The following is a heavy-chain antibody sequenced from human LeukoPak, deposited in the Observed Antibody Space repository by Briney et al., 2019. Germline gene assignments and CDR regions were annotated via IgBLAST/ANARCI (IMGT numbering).Heavy chain of an antibody. CDR2: ISWNSGSI. V-gene: IGHV3-9*01. Sequence: GGSLRLSCAAPGFTFDDYAMHWVRQAPGKGLEWVSGISWNSGSIGYADSVKGRFTISRDNAKNSLYLQMNSLRAEDTALYYCAKGSGFGELLFEDAFDIWGQGTMVTVSS. CDR3: AKGSGFGELLFEDAFDI. J-gene: IGHJ3*02. CDR1: GFTFDDYA. D-gene: IGHD3-10*01.